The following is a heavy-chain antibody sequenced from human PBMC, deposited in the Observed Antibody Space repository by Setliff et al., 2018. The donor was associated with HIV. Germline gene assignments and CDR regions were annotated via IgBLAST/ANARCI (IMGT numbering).Heavy chain of an antibody. CDR2: ITHSGST. D-gene: IGHD3-22*01. J-gene: IGHJ3*02. Sequence: ASETLSLTCAVYGGSFSGYYWSWIRQPPGKGLEWIGEITHSGSTNYNPSLKSRVTISVDTSKNQFSLKLSSVTAADTAVYYCARGGVSGYYYAYAFDIWGQGTMVTVSS. CDR3: ARGGVSGYYYAYAFDI. V-gene: IGHV4-34*01. CDR1: GGSFSGYY.